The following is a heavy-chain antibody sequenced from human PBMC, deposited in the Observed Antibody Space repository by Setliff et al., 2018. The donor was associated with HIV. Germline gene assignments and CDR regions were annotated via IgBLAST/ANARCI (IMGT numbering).Heavy chain of an antibody. V-gene: IGHV1-2*02. J-gene: IGHJ4*02. CDR1: GYTFSDYG. Sequence: ASVKVSCKASGYTFSDYGVTWMRQAPGQGLEWMGWINPNSGGTKYAQNFQGRVTMTRDTSISTAYMELSSLRFDDTAVYYCARAERGYSYGPGDYWGQGTLVTVSS. D-gene: IGHD5-18*01. CDR3: ARAERGYSYGPGDY. CDR2: INPNSGGT.